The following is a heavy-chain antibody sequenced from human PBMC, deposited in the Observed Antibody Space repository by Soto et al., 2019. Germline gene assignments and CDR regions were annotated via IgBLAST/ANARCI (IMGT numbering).Heavy chain of an antibody. CDR3: ARHFMVRGANIWYYFDY. V-gene: IGHV4-39*01. D-gene: IGHD3-10*01. Sequence: SETLSLTCTVSGGSISSSSYYWGWIRQPPGKGLEWIGSIYYSGSTYYNPSLKSRVTISVDTSKNQFSLKLSSVTAADTAVYYCARHFMVRGANIWYYFDYWGQGTLVTVSS. CDR1: GGSISSSSYY. CDR2: IYYSGST. J-gene: IGHJ4*02.